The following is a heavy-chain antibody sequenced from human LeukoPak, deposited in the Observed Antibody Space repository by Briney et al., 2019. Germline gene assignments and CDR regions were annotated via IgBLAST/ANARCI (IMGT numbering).Heavy chain of an antibody. CDR2: IRSKAYGGTT. CDR1: GFTLGDYA. Sequence: GGSLRLSCTASGFTLGDYAMSWVRQAPGKGLEWVGFIRSKAYGGTTEYAASVKGRFTISRDDSKSIDYLQMNSLKTEDTAVYYCTSGRVAVAGRPFDYWGQGTLVTVSS. J-gene: IGHJ4*02. V-gene: IGHV3-49*04. D-gene: IGHD6-19*01. CDR3: TSGRVAVAGRPFDY.